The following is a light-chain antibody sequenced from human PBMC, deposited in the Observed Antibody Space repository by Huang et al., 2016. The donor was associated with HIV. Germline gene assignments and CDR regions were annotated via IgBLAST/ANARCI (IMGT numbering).Light chain of an antibody. Sequence: EIVMTQSPATLSVSPGERATLSCRASQSVSSNLAWYQQKPGQAPRLLLYGASTRATGIPARFSGSGSGTEFTLTISSLQSEDFAVYYCQQYNNWGTFGQGTKLEIK. CDR1: QSVSSN. CDR3: QQYNNWGT. J-gene: IGKJ2*02. CDR2: GAS. V-gene: IGKV3-15*01.